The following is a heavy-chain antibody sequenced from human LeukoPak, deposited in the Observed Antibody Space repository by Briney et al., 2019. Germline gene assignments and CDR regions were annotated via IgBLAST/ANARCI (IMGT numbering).Heavy chain of an antibody. D-gene: IGHD5-24*01. J-gene: IGHJ4*02. CDR2: IYYTGST. V-gene: IGHV4-61*01. Sequence: SETLSLTCTVSGGSVSSGSYYWSWIRQPPGKGLEWIGYIYYTGSTNYNPSLESRVTISVDTSKSQFSLKLTSVTAADTAVYFCARDRALGGWLLTFDYWGRGTLVTVSS. CDR3: ARDRALGGWLLTFDY. CDR1: GGSVSSGSYY.